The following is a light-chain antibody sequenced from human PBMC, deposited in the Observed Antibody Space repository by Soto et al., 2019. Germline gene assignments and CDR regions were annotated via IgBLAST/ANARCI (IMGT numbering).Light chain of an antibody. CDR2: EVT. CDR3: SSYGGNNNHVI. V-gene: IGLV2-8*01. J-gene: IGLJ2*01. Sequence: VLTQPPSASGSPGPSVTISCSGTSSDIGAYNYVSWYQQHPGKAPKLLISEVTKRPSGVPDRFSGSKSGNTASLTVSGLQGDDEADYYCSSYGGNNNHVIFGGGTKLTVL. CDR1: SSDIGAYNY.